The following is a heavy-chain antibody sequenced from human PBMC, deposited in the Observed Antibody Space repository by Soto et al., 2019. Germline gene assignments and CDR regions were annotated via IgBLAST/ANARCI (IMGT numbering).Heavy chain of an antibody. CDR2: ISWDGGST. CDR3: AKDLSDSSGWEHTYYGMDV. Sequence: GGSLRLSCAASGFTFDDYTMHWVRQAPGKGLEWVSLISWDGGSTYYADSVKGRFTISRDNSKNSLYLQMNSLRTEDTALYYCAKDLSDSSGWEHTYYGMDVWGQGTTVTV. CDR1: GFTFDDYT. V-gene: IGHV3-43*01. J-gene: IGHJ6*02. D-gene: IGHD6-19*01.